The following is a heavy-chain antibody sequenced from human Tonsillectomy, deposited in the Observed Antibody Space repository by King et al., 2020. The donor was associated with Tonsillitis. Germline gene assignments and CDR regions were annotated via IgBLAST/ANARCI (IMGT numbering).Heavy chain of an antibody. CDR2: ISYDGSHQ. Sequence: VQLVEAGGGVVQPGTSLRLSCEASGFSFTSFVIQWVRQAPGKGLEWVAVISYDGSHQDYAVSVRGRFTISRDNSKNTVSLQMNSLRFDDTALYFGARGRVGYCSSSDCYPWYSDLWGRGTLVSVSS. D-gene: IGHD2-2*01. CDR3: ARGRVGYCSSSDCYPWYSDL. J-gene: IGHJ2*01. CDR1: GFSFTSFV. V-gene: IGHV3-30*14.